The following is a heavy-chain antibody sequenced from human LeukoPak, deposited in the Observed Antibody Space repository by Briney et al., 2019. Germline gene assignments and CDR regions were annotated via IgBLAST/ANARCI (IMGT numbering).Heavy chain of an antibody. D-gene: IGHD6-19*01. J-gene: IGHJ5*02. Sequence: SGPTLVKPTQTLTLTCTFSGFSLRTSGVGVGWIRQPPGKALEWLALIYGDDDKRYSPSLKSRLTITKDTSKNQVVLTMTNMDPMDTATYYCAHSMAVAGFNWFDPWGQGTLVTVSS. CDR2: IYGDDDK. CDR1: GFSLRTSGVG. V-gene: IGHV2-5*02. CDR3: AHSMAVAGFNWFDP.